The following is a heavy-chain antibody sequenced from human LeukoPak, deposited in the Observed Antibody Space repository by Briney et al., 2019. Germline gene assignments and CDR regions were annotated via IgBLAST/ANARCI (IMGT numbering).Heavy chain of an antibody. D-gene: IGHD3-10*01. V-gene: IGHV3-33*01. Sequence: QPGGSLRLSCAASGFTFSSYGMHWVRQAPGKGLEWVAVIWYDGSNKYYADSVKGRFTISRDNSKNTLYLQMNSLRAEDTAVYYCASGGFGELTDAFDIWGQGTMVTVSS. CDR2: IWYDGSNK. CDR1: GFTFSSYG. J-gene: IGHJ3*02. CDR3: ASGGFGELTDAFDI.